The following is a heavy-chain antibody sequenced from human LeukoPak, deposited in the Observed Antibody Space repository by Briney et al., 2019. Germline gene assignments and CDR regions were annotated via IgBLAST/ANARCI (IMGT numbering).Heavy chain of an antibody. D-gene: IGHD5-18*01. J-gene: IGHJ4*02. Sequence: GGSLRLSCAASGFTLSTYWMSWVGQAPGKGVEWVANIKQDGSEKYYVDSVKGRFTISRDNAKNSLLYLQMNSLRAEDTAVYYCARDQRGFSYSKYYFDYWGQGTLVTVSS. V-gene: IGHV3-7*01. CDR2: IKQDGSEK. CDR3: ARDQRGFSYSKYYFDY. CDR1: GFTLSTYW.